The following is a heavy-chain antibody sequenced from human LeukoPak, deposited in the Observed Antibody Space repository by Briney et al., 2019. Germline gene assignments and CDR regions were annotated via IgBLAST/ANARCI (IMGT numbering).Heavy chain of an antibody. CDR1: GFTFSSYW. J-gene: IGHJ4*02. D-gene: IGHD3-10*01. CDR2: IKQDGSEK. CDR3: ARVKFGELLGPLDY. Sequence: GGSLRLSCAVSGFTFSSYWMSWVRQAPGKGLEWVANIKQDGSEKYYVDSVKGRFTISRDNAKNSLYLQMNSLRAEDTAVYYCARVKFGELLGPLDYWGQGTLVTVSS. V-gene: IGHV3-7*01.